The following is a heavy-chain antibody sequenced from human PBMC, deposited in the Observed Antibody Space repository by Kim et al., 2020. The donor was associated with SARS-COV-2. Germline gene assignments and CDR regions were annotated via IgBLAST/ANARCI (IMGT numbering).Heavy chain of an antibody. CDR3: ARQGSLWFGATQFNSGGYYFDY. D-gene: IGHD3-10*01. CDR2: IYYSGST. CDR1: GGSISSSSYY. J-gene: IGHJ4*02. V-gene: IGHV4-39*01. Sequence: SETLSLTCTVSGGSISSSSYYWGWIRQPPGKGLEWIGSIYYSGSTYYNPSLKSRVTISVDTSKNQFSLKLSSVTAADTAMYYCARQGSLWFGATQFNSGGYYFDYWGQGTLVTVSS.